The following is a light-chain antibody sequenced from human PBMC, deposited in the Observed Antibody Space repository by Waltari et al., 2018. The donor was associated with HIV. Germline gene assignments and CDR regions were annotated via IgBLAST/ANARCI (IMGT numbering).Light chain of an antibody. V-gene: IGLV2-23*02. J-gene: IGLJ2*01. Sequence: QSALTQPASVSGSPGQSITISCTGTSSDVGNYNLVSWYQQHPGKPPKLMIFEVTKRPSGVSNRCSGSKSGNTASRTISGVQSEDEGDYYCCSFGGIHVIFGGGTKLTVL. CDR2: EVT. CDR3: CSFGGIHVI. CDR1: SSDVGNYNL.